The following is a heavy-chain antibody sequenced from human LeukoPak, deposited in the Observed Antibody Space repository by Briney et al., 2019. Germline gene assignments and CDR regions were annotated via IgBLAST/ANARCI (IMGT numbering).Heavy chain of an antibody. Sequence: SETLSLTCTVSGGSISSSSYYWGWIRQPPGKGLEWIGSIYYSGSTYYNPSLKSRVTISVDTSKNQFSLKLSSVTAADTAVYYCQYSSSWYYFDYWGQGTLVTVSS. D-gene: IGHD6-13*01. J-gene: IGHJ4*02. CDR2: IYYSGST. CDR1: GGSISSSSYY. V-gene: IGHV4-39*01. CDR3: QYSSSWYYFDY.